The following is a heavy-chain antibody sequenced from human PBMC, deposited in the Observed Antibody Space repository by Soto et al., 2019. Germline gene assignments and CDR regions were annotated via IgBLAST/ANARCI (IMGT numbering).Heavy chain of an antibody. J-gene: IGHJ4*02. D-gene: IGHD4-17*01. Sequence: QVQLQESGPGLVKPSGTLSLTCAVSGGSISSSNWWSWVRQPPGKGLEWIGEIYHSGSTNYNPSLKRRXXLXVXXSKIQFSLKLSSVTAADTAVYYCASRDGDYDYEVYWGQGTLVTVSS. CDR3: ASRDGDYDYEVY. CDR1: GGSISSSNW. V-gene: IGHV4-4*02. CDR2: IYHSGST.